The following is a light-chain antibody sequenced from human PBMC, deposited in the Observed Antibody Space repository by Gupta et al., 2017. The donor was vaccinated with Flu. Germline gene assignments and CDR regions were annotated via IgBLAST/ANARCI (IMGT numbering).Light chain of an antibody. V-gene: IGLV1-44*01. CDR1: NSNIGRNT. J-gene: IGLJ3*02. Sequence: QSLLTQPPSSSGTPGQRVTISCSGSNSNIGRNTLSGYQQLPGAAPKLIIQNDNQRPSGVPVRFSGSKAGTSASLTISGLQSEDEGDFYCATWDDSLNGPVFGGGTRLTGL. CDR3: ATWDDSLNGPV. CDR2: NDN.